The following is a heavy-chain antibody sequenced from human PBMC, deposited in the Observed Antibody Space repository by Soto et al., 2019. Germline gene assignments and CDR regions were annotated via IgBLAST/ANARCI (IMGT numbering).Heavy chain of an antibody. CDR1: GGSISSYY. D-gene: IGHD3-9*01. CDR3: ARQYYDILTGYYYFDY. V-gene: IGHV4-59*08. CDR2: IYYSGST. Sequence: PSETLSLTCTVSGGSISSYYWSWIRQHPGKGLEWIGYIYYSGSTNYNPSLKSRVTISVDTSKNQFSLKLSSVTAADTAVYYCARQYYDILTGYYYFDYWGQGTLVTVSS. J-gene: IGHJ4*02.